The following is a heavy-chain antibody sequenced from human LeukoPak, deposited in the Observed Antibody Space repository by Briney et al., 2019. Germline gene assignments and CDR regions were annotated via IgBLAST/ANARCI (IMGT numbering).Heavy chain of an antibody. V-gene: IGHV4-34*01. CDR1: GGSFSGFY. CDR3: ARSSGTGTFSY. CDR2: INHSGST. Sequence: SETLSLTCAVYGGSFSGFYWSWIRQPPGEGLEWIGEINHSGSTNYNPSLKSRVTISVDTSKNQFSLKLSSVTAADTAVYYCARSSGTGTFSYWGQGTLVTVSS. J-gene: IGHJ4*02. D-gene: IGHD6-25*01.